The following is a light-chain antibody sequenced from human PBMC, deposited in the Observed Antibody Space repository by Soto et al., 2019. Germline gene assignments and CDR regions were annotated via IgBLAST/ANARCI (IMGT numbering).Light chain of an antibody. CDR2: RND. J-gene: IGLJ3*02. Sequence: QSVLTQPPSASGTPGQRVTMSCSGDNSNIGSNWVYWYQQLPGAGPKLLINRNDQRPSGVPDRFSGSKSGTSASLAISGLRSEDEAEYYCAAWDDSLSGLVFGGGTKVTVL. CDR3: AAWDDSLSGLV. V-gene: IGLV1-47*01. CDR1: NSNIGSNW.